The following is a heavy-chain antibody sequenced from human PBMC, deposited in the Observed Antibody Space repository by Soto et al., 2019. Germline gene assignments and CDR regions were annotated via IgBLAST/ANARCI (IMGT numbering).Heavy chain of an antibody. V-gene: IGHV3-30-3*01. CDR2: ILDDGGDK. CDR1: GFTFSTFS. J-gene: IGHJ3*01. CDR3: AREGSGENDAFDV. Sequence: QVQLVESGGGVVQPGTSLRLSCAASGFTFSTFSMQWVRQAPGKGLEWVAAILDDGGDKYYADSVKSRFTISRDNSKNTLSLQMDILRPDDTAVYYCAREGSGENDAFDVWGQGTLVTVSS. D-gene: IGHD3-10*01.